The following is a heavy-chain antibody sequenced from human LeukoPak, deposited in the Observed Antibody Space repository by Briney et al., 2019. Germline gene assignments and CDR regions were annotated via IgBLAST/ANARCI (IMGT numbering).Heavy chain of an antibody. Sequence: GGSLRLSCAGSGFTFSNYEMNWVRQAPGKGLEWLSYISTGGSTIYHAESVKGRFTISRDNANNPLYLQMNSLRPEDTALYYCVRRYCSSTSCTFDYWGQGTLVTVSS. D-gene: IGHD2-2*01. CDR3: VRRYCSSTSCTFDY. V-gene: IGHV3-48*03. CDR1: GFTFSNYE. CDR2: ISTGGSTI. J-gene: IGHJ4*02.